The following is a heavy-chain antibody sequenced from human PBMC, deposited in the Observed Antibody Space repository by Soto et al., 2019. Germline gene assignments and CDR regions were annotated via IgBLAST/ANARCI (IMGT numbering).Heavy chain of an antibody. J-gene: IGHJ4*02. CDR1: GFTLDDYA. V-gene: IGHV3-9*01. CDR3: AKDSGDSTTFLFNY. CDR2: ISWNSGSI. D-gene: IGHD3-16*01. Sequence: PGGALRLSCAASGFTLDDYAMHWVRQAPGKGLEWVSGISWNSGSIGYADSVKGRFTIPRDNAKNSLYLQMNSLRAEDTALYYCAKDSGDSTTFLFNYWGQGTLVTVSS.